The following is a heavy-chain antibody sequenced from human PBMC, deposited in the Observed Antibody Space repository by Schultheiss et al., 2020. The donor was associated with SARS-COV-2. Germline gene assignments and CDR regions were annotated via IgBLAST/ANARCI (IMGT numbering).Heavy chain of an antibody. CDR3: ARDERYSSSSVYFQH. Sequence: GGSLRLSCAASGFTFSSYGMHWVRQAPGQGLEWMGWINPNSGGTNYAQKFQGRVTMTTDTSTSTAYMELRSLRSDDTAVYYCARDERYSSSSVYFQHWGQGTLVTVSS. CDR2: INPNSGGT. D-gene: IGHD6-6*01. J-gene: IGHJ1*01. CDR1: GFTFSSYG. V-gene: IGHV1-18*01.